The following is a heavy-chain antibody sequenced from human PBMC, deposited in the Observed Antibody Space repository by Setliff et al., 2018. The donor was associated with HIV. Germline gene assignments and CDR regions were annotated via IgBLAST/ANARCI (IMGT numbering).Heavy chain of an antibody. V-gene: IGHV3-48*01. Sequence: GSLRLSCESSGFSFTSYSMTWVRQAPGKGLEWLSYISSGSNIRHYADSVKGRFTISRDNSKNTLSLQMNSLKAEDTAVYYCAVSFSTGSWPLDTLDIWGQGTMVTVSS. D-gene: IGHD6-13*01. CDR2: ISSGSNIR. CDR1: GFSFTSYS. J-gene: IGHJ3*02. CDR3: AVSFSTGSWPLDTLDI.